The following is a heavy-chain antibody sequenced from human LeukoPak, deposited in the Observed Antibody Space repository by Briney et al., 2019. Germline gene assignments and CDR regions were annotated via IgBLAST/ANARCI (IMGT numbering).Heavy chain of an antibody. CDR1: GYTFTVHY. CDR2: INPTTGVA. Sequence: SVKVSCKTSGYTFTVHYMNWVRQAPGPGLEGMGRINPTTGVANYTQNFQGRITVTRDTSINTAYMELSSLTSEDTAIYLGARVARNYYFLDVWGQGTTVTVSS. D-gene: IGHD3-10*01. CDR3: ARVARNYYFLDV. J-gene: IGHJ6*01. V-gene: IGHV1-2*06.